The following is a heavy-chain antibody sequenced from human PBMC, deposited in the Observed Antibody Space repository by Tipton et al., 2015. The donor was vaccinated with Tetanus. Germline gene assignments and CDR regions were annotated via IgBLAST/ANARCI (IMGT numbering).Heavy chain of an antibody. CDR2: IYYSGST. CDR3: ARDQGGGRVVRLNWFDP. J-gene: IGHJ5*02. Sequence: TLSLTCTVSGGSISSGGYFWNWIRQRPGKGPEWIGYIYYSGSTYYSPSLKSRLSMSVDTSKNQFFLNLSSVTAADTAVYYCARDQGGGRVVRLNWFDPWGPGALVTVSS. CDR1: GGSISSGGYF. V-gene: IGHV4-31*03. D-gene: IGHD6-6*01.